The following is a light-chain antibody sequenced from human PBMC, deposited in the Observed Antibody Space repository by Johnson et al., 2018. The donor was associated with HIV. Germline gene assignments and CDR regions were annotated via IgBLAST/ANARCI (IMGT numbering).Light chain of an antibody. J-gene: IGLJ1*01. V-gene: IGLV1-51*01. Sequence: HSVLTQPPSVSAAPGQKVTISCSGSSSNIGNNYVSWYQQLPGTAPKLLIYDNNKRPSGIPDRFSASKSGTSATLGITGLQTGDEADYYGGTWDSSLSAGVFGTGTKVTVL. CDR3: GTWDSSLSAGV. CDR1: SSNIGNNY. CDR2: DNN.